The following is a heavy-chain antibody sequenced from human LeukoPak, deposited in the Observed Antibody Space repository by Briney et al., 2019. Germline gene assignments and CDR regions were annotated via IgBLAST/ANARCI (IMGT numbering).Heavy chain of an antibody. D-gene: IGHD3-10*01. CDR1: GFTFSSYS. CDR2: ISSSSSYI. V-gene: IGHV3-21*01. Sequence: GGSLRLSCAASGFTFSSYSMNWVRQAPGKGLEWVSSISSSSSYIYYADSVKGRFTISRDNAKNSLYLQMNSLRAEDTAVYYCARDHPDIHTGTKSPWGQGTLVTVSS. J-gene: IGHJ5*02. CDR3: ARDHPDIHTGTKSP.